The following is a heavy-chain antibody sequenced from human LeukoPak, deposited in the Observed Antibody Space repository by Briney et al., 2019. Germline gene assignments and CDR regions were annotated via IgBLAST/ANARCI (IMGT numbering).Heavy chain of an antibody. CDR3: ARHRIQPPVLMDV. V-gene: IGHV4-39*01. D-gene: IGHD5-18*01. Sequence: KASETLSLTCTVSGGSISSSSHYWGWIRQSPGKGLEWIAIMYYTGSTYYNPPLKSRVSISVDTSRNQFSLKLTSVTAADTAVYYCARHRIQPPVLMDVWGPGTTVTVSS. CDR1: GGSISSSSHY. J-gene: IGHJ6*02. CDR2: MYYTGST.